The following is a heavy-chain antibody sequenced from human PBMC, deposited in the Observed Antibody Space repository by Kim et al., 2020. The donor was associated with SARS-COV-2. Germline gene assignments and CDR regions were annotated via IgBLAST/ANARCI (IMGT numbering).Heavy chain of an antibody. CDR2: IKSKTDGGTT. Sequence: GGSLRLSCAASGFTFSNARMSWVRQAPGKGLEWVGRIKSKTDGGTTDYAAPVKGRFTISRDDSKNTLYLQMNSLKTEDTAVYYCTTERGGSYYALDYYYYGMDVWGQGTTVTVSS. CDR1: GFTFSNAR. D-gene: IGHD1-26*01. V-gene: IGHV3-15*01. J-gene: IGHJ6*02. CDR3: TTERGGSYYALDYYYYGMDV.